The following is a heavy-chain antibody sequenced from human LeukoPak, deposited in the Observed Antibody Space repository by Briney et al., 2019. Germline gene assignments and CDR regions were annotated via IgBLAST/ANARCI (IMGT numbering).Heavy chain of an antibody. D-gene: IGHD6-19*01. J-gene: IGHJ1*01. CDR2: ISGSGGGT. Sequence: GGSLRLSCAVSGFTFSSYAMSWVRQAPGKGLEWVAAISGSGGGTDYADSVKGRFTISRDNSKNTLYLQMNSLRADDTAVYYCAKGEQWLVLYFQHWGQGTLVTVSS. CDR3: AKGEQWLVLYFQH. CDR1: GFTFSSYA. V-gene: IGHV3-23*01.